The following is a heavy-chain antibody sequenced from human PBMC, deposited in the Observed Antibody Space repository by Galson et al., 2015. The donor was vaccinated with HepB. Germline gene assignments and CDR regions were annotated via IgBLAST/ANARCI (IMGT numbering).Heavy chain of an antibody. CDR3: VRDPPPYVFWSGYHLDAVDI. J-gene: IGHJ3*02. V-gene: IGHV3-48*02. Sequence: SLRLSCAASGFTFSAYSMNWVRQAPGKGLGWVSYISGSSGSIYYADSVKGRFTISRDNAKNSLSLQMNSLRDEDTAVYYCVRDPPPYVFWSGYHLDAVDIWGQGTRVIVSS. CDR2: ISGSSGSI. D-gene: IGHD3-3*01. CDR1: GFTFSAYS.